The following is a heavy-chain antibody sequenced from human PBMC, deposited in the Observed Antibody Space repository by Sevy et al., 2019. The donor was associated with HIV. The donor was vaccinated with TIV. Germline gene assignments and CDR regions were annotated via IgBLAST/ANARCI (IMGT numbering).Heavy chain of an antibody. CDR2: ISSGFSTI. V-gene: IGHV3-48*01. CDR1: GFTFSSYS. CDR3: ARDNGDYFLSTSVFDY. D-gene: IGHD4-17*01. Sequence: HGGSLRLSCAASGFTFSSYSMNWVRQAPGKGLEWVSYISSGFSTIHYADSVKGRFTISRDNAKNSLYLQMNRLRAEDTAVYYCARDNGDYFLSTSVFDYWGQGTLVTVSS. J-gene: IGHJ4*02.